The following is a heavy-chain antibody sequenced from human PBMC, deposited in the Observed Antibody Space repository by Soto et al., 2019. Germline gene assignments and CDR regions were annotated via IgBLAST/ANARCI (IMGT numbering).Heavy chain of an antibody. D-gene: IGHD2-2*01. CDR2: INPNSGGT. CDR3: ARAEIVVVPAAIWFDP. J-gene: IGHJ5*02. CDR1: GYTFTGYY. V-gene: IGHV1-2*02. Sequence: SVKVSCKASGYTFTGYYMHWVRQAPGQGLEWMGWINPNSGGTNYAQKFQGRVTMTRDTSISTAYMELSRLRSDDTAVYYCARAEIVVVPAAIWFDPWGQGTLVTVSS.